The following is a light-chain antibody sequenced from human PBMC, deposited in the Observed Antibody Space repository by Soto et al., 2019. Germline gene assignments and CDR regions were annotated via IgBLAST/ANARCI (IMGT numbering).Light chain of an antibody. CDR3: SSXTISSXXI. Sequence: QSALTQPASVSGSPGQSITISCSGTSSDVGDYYYVSWYQQHPGKAPKLLIYGVTDRPSGVSHRFSGSRSDSTASLTISGLQAEDEADYYCSSXTISSXXIFGGGTKLTVL. J-gene: IGLJ2*01. CDR2: GVT. CDR1: SSDVGDYYY. V-gene: IGLV2-14*01.